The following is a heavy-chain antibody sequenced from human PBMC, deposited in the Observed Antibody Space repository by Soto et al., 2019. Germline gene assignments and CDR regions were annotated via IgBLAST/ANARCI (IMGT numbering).Heavy chain of an antibody. CDR3: ARDRGGDLKAFDI. J-gene: IGHJ3*02. V-gene: IGHV3-21*01. CDR2: ISSSSSYI. D-gene: IGHD3-16*01. CDR1: GFTFSGYT. Sequence: EVQLVESGGGLVKPGGSLRLSCAAFGFTFSGYTMNWVRQAPGKGLAWVSSISSSSSYIYYANSVKGRFTISRDNAKTPLYLQMHSRRAEDTAVYYSARDRGGDLKAFDIWGQGTRVTVSS.